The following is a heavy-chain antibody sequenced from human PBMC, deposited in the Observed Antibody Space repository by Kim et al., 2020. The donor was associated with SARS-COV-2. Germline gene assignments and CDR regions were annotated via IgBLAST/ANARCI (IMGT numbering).Heavy chain of an antibody. V-gene: IGHV3-21*06. Sequence: GGSLRLSCRASGFAFSTYTMSWVRQAPGKGLEWVSSISDTGSSIYFAASLKGRFTISRDNSKNSLYLEMNSLRAEDTAVYYCAKDFDDYSIRRDGMDVWGQGTTVTVSS. CDR1: GFAFSTYT. CDR3: AKDFDDYSIRRDGMDV. J-gene: IGHJ6*02. D-gene: IGHD4-4*01. CDR2: ISDTGSSI.